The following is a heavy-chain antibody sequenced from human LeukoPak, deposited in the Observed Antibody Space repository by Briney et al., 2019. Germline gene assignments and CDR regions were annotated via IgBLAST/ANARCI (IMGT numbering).Heavy chain of an antibody. CDR1: GYTFTSYG. D-gene: IGHD2-2*02. CDR3: ARDPLGHCSSSNCYTRMEFDY. CDR2: IIPIFHTS. Sequence: SVKVSCKASGYTFTSYGFHWVRQAPGQGLEWLGGIIPIFHTSHYARKFQDRVMISADESTSTVYMELSSLRSEDTAVYYCARDPLGHCSSSNCYTRMEFDYWGQGTLVTVSS. J-gene: IGHJ4*02. V-gene: IGHV1-69*13.